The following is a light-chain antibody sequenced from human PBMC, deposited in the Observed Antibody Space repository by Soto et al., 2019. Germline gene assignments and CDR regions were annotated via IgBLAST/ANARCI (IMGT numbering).Light chain of an antibody. J-gene: IGLJ1*01. CDR2: DVS. CDR1: SSDVGDYNY. CDR3: SSYTSSSTLYV. V-gene: IGLV2-14*01. Sequence: QSVLTQPASVSGSPGQSITISCTGTSSDVGDYNYVSWYQQHPGKAPKLMIYDVSNRPSGVSNRFSGSKSGNTASLTISGFQAEDEADYYCSSYTSSSTLYVFGTGTEVTVL.